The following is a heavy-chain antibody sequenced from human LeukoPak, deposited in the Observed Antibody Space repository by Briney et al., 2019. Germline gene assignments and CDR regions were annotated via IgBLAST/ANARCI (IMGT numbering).Heavy chain of an antibody. V-gene: IGHV3-48*01. CDR3: ARDIVGATPIDY. CDR1: GFTFSSYS. D-gene: IGHD1-26*01. J-gene: IGHJ4*02. Sequence: GGSLRLSCAASGFTFSSYSMNWVRQAPGKGLEWVSYISSRSITIYHADSVKGRFTISRDNAKNSLYLQMNSLRAEDTAMYYCARDIVGATPIDYWGQGTLVTVSS. CDR2: ISSRSITI.